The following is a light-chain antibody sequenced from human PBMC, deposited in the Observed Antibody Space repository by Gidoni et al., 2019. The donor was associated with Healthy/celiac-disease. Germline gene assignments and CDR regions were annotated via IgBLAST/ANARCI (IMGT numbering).Light chain of an antibody. CDR3: QVWDSSSDHLV. V-gene: IGLV3-21*04. J-gene: IGLJ2*01. CDR2: YDS. Sequence: YVLTQPLSVSVAPGKTARITCGGNNIGSKSVHWYQQKPGQAPVLVIYYDSDRPSGIPERFSGSNSGNTVTLTLTRVEAGDEADYYCQVWDSSSDHLVFGGGTKLTVL. CDR1: NIGSKS.